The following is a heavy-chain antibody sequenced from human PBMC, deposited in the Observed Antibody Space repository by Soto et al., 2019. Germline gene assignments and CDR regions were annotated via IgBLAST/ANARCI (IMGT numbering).Heavy chain of an antibody. V-gene: IGHV2-5*02. CDR1: GFSLSTSGVG. D-gene: IGHD6-13*01. Sequence: QITLKESGPTLVNPTQTLTLTCTFSGFSLSTSGVGVGWILQPPGKALEWLALIYWDDEKRYSPSLKSRLTITKDTSKNQVVLTLTNMDPVDTATYYCAHEGAAAGRGVYCGQGTLVTVSS. J-gene: IGHJ4*02. CDR3: AHEGAAAGRGVY. CDR2: IYWDDEK.